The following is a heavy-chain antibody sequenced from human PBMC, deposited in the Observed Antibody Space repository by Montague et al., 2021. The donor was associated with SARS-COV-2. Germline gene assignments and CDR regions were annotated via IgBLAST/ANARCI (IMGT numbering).Heavy chain of an antibody. V-gene: IGHV4-39*01. D-gene: IGHD6-13*01. CDR3: ASSWLYYYYMDV. CDR1: GGSISSSSYY. Sequence: SETLSLTCTVSGGSISSSSYYWGWIRQPPGKGLEWIGSIYYSGSTYYNPSLKSRVTISVDTSKNRFSLKLSSVTAADTAVYYCASSWLYYYYMDVWGKGTTVTVSS. J-gene: IGHJ6*03. CDR2: IYYSGST.